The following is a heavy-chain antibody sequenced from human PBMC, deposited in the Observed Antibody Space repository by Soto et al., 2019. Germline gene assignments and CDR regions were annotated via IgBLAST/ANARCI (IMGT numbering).Heavy chain of an antibody. D-gene: IGHD2-15*01. CDR3: ARGGGYDSFDF. J-gene: IGHJ4*02. V-gene: IGHV4-4*07. Sequence: KASETLSLTCTVSGGSISSFYWSWIRQPAGKGLEWIGRIYSGGRNNYNPSLKSRVTMSVDRTRNQFSLSLSSMTAADKAVYYCARGGGYDSFDFWGQGIQVTVSS. CDR1: GGSISSFY. CDR2: IYSGGRN.